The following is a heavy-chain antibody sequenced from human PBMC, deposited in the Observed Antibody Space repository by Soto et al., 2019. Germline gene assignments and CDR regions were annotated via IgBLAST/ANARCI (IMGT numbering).Heavy chain of an antibody. CDR3: AKAPIAAGGTGSYGY. D-gene: IGHD6-13*01. CDR1: GFTFSSYA. CDR2: INGGGVST. J-gene: IGHJ4*02. V-gene: IGHV3-23*01. Sequence: EVQLLESGGGLVQPGESLRLSCAASGFTFSSYAMSWVRQAPGKGLEWVSGINGGGVSTYYADSVKGPFTISRDNSKNTLYLQMDSLRAEDTAVYYCAKAPIAAGGTGSYGYWGQGTLVTVSS.